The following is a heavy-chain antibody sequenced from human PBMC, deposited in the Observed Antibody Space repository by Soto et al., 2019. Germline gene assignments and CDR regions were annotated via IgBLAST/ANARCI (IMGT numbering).Heavy chain of an antibody. CDR2: IYYSGST. Sequence: SETLSLTCTVSGGSISGADYYWSWVRQPPGKGLEWIGYIYYSGSTYYNPSLKSRVTTSIDMSKNHFSLKLSSLTAADTAVYYCDRNHYSSLGLGDFDIWGQGTMVTVSS. CDR1: GGSISGADYY. V-gene: IGHV4-30-4*01. D-gene: IGHD3-22*01. J-gene: IGHJ3*02. CDR3: DRNHYSSLGLGDFDI.